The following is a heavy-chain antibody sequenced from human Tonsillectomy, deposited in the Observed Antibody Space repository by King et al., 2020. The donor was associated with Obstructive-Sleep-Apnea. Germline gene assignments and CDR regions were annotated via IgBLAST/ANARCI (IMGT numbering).Heavy chain of an antibody. V-gene: IGHV3-13*04. CDR2: IGTAGDT. D-gene: IGHD3-10*01. CDR1: GFTFSSYD. J-gene: IGHJ4*02. Sequence: VQLVESGGGSVQPGGSLRLSCAASGFTFSSYDMHWVRQATGKGLEWVSAIGTAGDTYYPGSVKGRFTIYRENAKNSLYLQMNSLRAGDTAVYYCARSITMVRGVIYFDYWGQGTLVTVSS. CDR3: ARSITMVRGVIYFDY.